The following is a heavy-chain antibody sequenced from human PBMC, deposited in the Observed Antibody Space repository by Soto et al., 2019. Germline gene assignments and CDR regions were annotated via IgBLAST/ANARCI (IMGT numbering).Heavy chain of an antibody. CDR3: ARPNTYYYDSSGYADAFDI. CDR2: IWYDGSNK. CDR1: GFTLSSYG. Sequence: PGGSLRLSCAASGFTLSSYGMHWVRQAPGKGLEWVAVIWYDGSNKYYADSVKGRFTISRDNSKNTLYLQMNSLRAEDTAVYYCARPNTYYYDSSGYADAFDIWGQGTMVTVSS. J-gene: IGHJ3*02. V-gene: IGHV3-33*01. D-gene: IGHD3-22*01.